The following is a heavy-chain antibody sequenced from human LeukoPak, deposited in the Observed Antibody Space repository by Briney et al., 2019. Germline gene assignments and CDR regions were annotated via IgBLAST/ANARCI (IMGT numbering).Heavy chain of an antibody. V-gene: IGHV1-24*01. J-gene: IGHJ5*02. CDR3: ARPSEIKDIAARRFWFDP. D-gene: IGHD6-6*01. CDR2: FDPEDGET. CDR1: GYTLTELS. Sequence: GASVKVSCKVSGYTLTELSMHWVRQAPGKGLEWMGGFDPEDGETIYAQKFQGRVTMTEDTSTDTAYMELSRLRSDDTAVYYCARPSEIKDIAARRFWFDPWGQGTLVTVSS.